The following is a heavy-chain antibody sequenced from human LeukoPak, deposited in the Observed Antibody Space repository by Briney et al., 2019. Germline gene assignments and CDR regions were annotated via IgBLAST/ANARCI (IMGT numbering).Heavy chain of an antibody. V-gene: IGHV3-53*01. CDR1: GFTLSANY. D-gene: IGHD3-10*01. J-gene: IGHJ6*03. Sequence: GESLKISCAASGFTLSANYMSWVRQAPGKGLEWVSVIYSGGTTVYADSVKGRFTISRDTSKNTLTLQMNNLRVEDTAIYYCARDRIGYMDVWGKGTSVIVSS. CDR3: ARDRIGYMDV. CDR2: IYSGGTT.